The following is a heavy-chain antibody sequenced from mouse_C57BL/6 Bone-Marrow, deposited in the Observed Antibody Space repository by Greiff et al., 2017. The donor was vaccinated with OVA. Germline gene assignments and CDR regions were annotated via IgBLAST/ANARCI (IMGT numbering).Heavy chain of an antibody. V-gene: IGHV5-17*01. D-gene: IGHD1-1*01. Sequence: EVNLVESGGGLVKPGGSLKLSCAASGSTFSDYGMNWVRQAPEKGLAWVAYISSGSSTSYYADTVKGRFTLSRDNAKNTLFLQMTSLRSEDTAMYYCARNGRHAMDYWGQGTSVTVSS. CDR2: ISSGSSTS. CDR3: ARNGRHAMDY. J-gene: IGHJ4*01. CDR1: GSTFSDYG.